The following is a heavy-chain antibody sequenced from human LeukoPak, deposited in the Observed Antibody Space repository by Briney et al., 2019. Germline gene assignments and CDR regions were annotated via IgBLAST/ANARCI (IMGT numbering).Heavy chain of an antibody. CDR3: AREVRDFWSGYYFDY. Sequence: GGSLGLSCAASGFTFSSYWMHWVRQAPGKGLVWVSRINSDGSSTSYADSVKGRFTISRDNAKNTLYLQMNSLRAEDTAVYYCAREVRDFWSGYYFDYWGQGTLVTVSS. J-gene: IGHJ4*02. CDR2: INSDGSST. V-gene: IGHV3-74*01. D-gene: IGHD3-3*01. CDR1: GFTFSSYW.